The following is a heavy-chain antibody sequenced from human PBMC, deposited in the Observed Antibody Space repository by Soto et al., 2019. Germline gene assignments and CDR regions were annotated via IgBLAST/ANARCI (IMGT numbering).Heavy chain of an antibody. V-gene: IGHV1-18*01. D-gene: IGHD3-10*01. Sequence: QVQLVQSETEVKKPGASVKASCKASGYIFTNYDITWVRQAPGQGLEWMGGVNGYNGNTNYAQKFQGRVTMTTDTSTSTVYMELRSRRADDTAVYYCARFGSAPYYYSGLDVWGQWTTGFVSS. J-gene: IGHJ6*02. CDR1: GYIFTNYD. CDR3: ARFGSAPYYYSGLDV. CDR2: VNGYNGNT.